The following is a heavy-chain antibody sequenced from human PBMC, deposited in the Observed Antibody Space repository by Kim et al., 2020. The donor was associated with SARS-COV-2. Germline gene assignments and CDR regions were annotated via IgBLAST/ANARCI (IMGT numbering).Heavy chain of an antibody. CDR3: AKDQAVLVIIARYYYYGMDV. Sequence: GGSLRLSCAASGFTFSSYAMSWVRQAPGKGLEWVSAISGSGGSTYYADSVKGRFTISRDNSKNTLYLQMNSLRAEDTAVYYCAKDQAVLVIIARYYYYGMDVWGQGTTVTVSS. V-gene: IGHV3-23*01. CDR2: ISGSGGST. J-gene: IGHJ6*02. CDR1: GFTFSSYA. D-gene: IGHD3-9*01.